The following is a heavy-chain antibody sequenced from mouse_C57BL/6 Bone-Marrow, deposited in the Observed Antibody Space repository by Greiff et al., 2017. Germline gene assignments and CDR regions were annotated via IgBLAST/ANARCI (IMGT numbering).Heavy chain of an antibody. Sequence: VQLQQSVAELVRPGASVKLSCKASGFNIKNSYIHWVKQRPEQGLEWIGRIYPANGNTKYAPKFPGKATITADTSSNTAYMQLSSLTSEDTSIYYCAPKWYGRGYGDYWGQGTTLTVSS. CDR2: IYPANGNT. J-gene: IGHJ2*01. D-gene: IGHD1-3*01. V-gene: IGHV14-3*01. CDR3: APKWYGRGYGDY. CDR1: GFNIKNSY.